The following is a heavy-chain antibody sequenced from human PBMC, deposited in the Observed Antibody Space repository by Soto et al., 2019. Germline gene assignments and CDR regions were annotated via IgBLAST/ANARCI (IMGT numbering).Heavy chain of an antibody. Sequence: SETLSLTCAVYGGSFSGYYWSWIRQPPGKGLEWIGEINHSGSTNYNPSLKSRVTISVDTSKNQFSLKLSSVTAADTAVYDCARLRGYSSSWEHYYYYGMDVWGQGTTVT. V-gene: IGHV4-34*01. D-gene: IGHD6-13*01. CDR1: GGSFSGYY. J-gene: IGHJ6*02. CDR3: ARLRGYSSSWEHYYYYGMDV. CDR2: INHSGST.